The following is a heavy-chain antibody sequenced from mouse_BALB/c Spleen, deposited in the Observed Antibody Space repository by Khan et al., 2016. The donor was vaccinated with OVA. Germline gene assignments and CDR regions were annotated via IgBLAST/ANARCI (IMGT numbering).Heavy chain of an antibody. CDR3: ARKDYYDYDPFPY. D-gene: IGHD2-4*01. CDR1: GYSITSEYT. V-gene: IGHV3-2*02. Sequence: VQLQQSGPGLVKPSQSLSLTCTVTGYSITSEYTWNWIRQFPGNKLEWMGFISYSGNTRYNPSLKSRISITRDTSKNQFFLQLNSGTSEDTATYYCARKDYYDYDPFPYWGQGTLVTVSA. J-gene: IGHJ3*01. CDR2: ISYSGNT.